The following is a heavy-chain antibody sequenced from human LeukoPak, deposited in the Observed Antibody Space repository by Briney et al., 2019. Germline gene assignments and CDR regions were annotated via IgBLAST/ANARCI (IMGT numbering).Heavy chain of an antibody. D-gene: IGHD3-22*01. CDR1: GSSINNNC. Sequence: SETLSLTCTVSGSSINNNCWTWIRQPPGKGLEWIGYIYSSGSASYNPSIKSRVIISGDTSKNQISLKLTSVTAADTAVYFCARHRDYYDTWGRGTLVTVSS. V-gene: IGHV4-59*08. CDR3: ARHRDYYDT. J-gene: IGHJ4*01. CDR2: IYSSGSA.